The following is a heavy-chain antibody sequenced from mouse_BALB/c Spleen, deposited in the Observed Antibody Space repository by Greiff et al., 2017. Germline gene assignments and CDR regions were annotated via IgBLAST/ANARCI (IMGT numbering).Heavy chain of an antibody. V-gene: IGHV1-7*01. J-gene: IGHJ3*01. CDR1: GYTFTSYW. CDR2: INPSTGYT. D-gene: IGHD1-1*01. CDR3: ARSDYYGSSYGFAY. Sequence: QVQLKQSGAELAKPGASVKMSCKASGYTFTSYWMHWVKQRPGQGLEWIGYINPSTGYTEYNQKFKDKATLTADKSSSTAYMQLSSLTSEDSAVYYCARSDYYGSSYGFAYWGQGTLVTVSA.